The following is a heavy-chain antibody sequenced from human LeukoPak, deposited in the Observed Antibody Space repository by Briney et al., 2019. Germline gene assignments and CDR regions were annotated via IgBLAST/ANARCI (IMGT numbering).Heavy chain of an antibody. D-gene: IGHD6-13*01. CDR3: ARDPHYGSRPGGFDP. CDR1: GYTFTDYY. Sequence: ASVKVSCKASGYTFTDYYLHWVRQAPGQGLEWMGWMNPNSGNTGYAQKFQGRVIITRNTSISTAYMELSSLRSEDTAVYYCARDPHYGSRPGGFDPWGQGTLVTVSS. CDR2: MNPNSGNT. J-gene: IGHJ5*02. V-gene: IGHV1-8*03.